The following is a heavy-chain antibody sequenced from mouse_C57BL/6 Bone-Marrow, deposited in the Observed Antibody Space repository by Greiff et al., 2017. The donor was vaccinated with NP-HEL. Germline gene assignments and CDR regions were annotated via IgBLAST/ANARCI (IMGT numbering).Heavy chain of an antibody. CDR1: GFSLTSYG. D-gene: IGHD1-1*01. CDR2: IWRGGST. J-gene: IGHJ1*03. CDR3: AKNYYGSSSYWYFDV. Sequence: VKLQASGPGLVQPSQSLSITCTVSGFSLTSYGVHWVRPSPGKGLEWLGVIWRGGSTANNATFMSRLSITKDNSKSQVFFKMNSLQADDTAIYYCAKNYYGSSSYWYFDVWGTGTTVTVSS. V-gene: IGHV2-5*01.